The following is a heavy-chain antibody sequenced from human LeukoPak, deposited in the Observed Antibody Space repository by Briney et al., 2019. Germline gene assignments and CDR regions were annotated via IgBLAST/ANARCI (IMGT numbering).Heavy chain of an antibody. CDR1: GFAFSNYW. CDR3: LAGYYYYYMDV. D-gene: IGHD6-13*01. J-gene: IGHJ6*03. V-gene: IGHV3-74*01. CDR2: INTHGSST. Sequence: GGSLRLSCAASGFAFSNYWLHWVRQAPGKGLVWVARINTHGSSTNYADSVKGRFTISRDNAKNTLYLQMTSLSAEDTAVYYALAGYYYYYMDVWGKGTTVTFSS.